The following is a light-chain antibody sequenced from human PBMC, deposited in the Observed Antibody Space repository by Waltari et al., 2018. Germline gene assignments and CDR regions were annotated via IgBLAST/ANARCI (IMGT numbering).Light chain of an antibody. J-gene: IGLJ3*02. Sequence: SYELTQPPSVSVSPAQTARTTCSGDALPTDDAQWYQQKPGQVPVLVMYKDTERPSGIPERFSGSTSGTTVTLTIGGVQAEDEADYYCQSADTSGSWVFGGGTKLAVL. CDR3: QSADTSGSWV. CDR2: KDT. V-gene: IGLV3-25*03. CDR1: ALPTDD.